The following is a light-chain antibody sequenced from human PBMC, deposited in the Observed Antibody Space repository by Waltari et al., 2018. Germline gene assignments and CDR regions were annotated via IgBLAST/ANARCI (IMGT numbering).Light chain of an antibody. CDR1: STDVGDYNY. CDR3: CSYAGRSTWV. Sequence: QSALTQPASVSGSPGQSITISCTGASTDVGDYNYVSWYQQIPGKAPKVIIYDVTKRPSGVSNRFSGSKSGNSASLSISGLQAEDEAHYYCCSYAGRSTWVFGGGTKVNVL. CDR2: DVT. J-gene: IGLJ3*02. V-gene: IGLV2-14*03.